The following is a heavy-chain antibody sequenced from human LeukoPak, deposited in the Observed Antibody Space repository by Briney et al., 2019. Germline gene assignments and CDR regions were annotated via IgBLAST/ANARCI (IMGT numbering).Heavy chain of an antibody. Sequence: ASVKVSCKASGYTFTGYYMYWVRQAPGQGLEWMGWINPNSGGTNDAQKFQGWVTMTRDTSISTAYVELTRLRSDDTAVYYCARHVVGATSGIWYRGQGTLVTVSS. CDR2: INPNSGGT. CDR1: GYTFTGYY. D-gene: IGHD1-26*01. J-gene: IGHJ4*02. V-gene: IGHV1-2*04. CDR3: ARHVVGATSGIWY.